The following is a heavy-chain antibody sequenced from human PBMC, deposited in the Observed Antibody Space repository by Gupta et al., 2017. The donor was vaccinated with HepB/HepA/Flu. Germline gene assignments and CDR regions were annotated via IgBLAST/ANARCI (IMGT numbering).Heavy chain of an antibody. Sequence: QLQLQASGPGLVKPSETLSLTCTVSGGSISSSSYYWGWIRQPPGKGLEWIGSIYYSGSTYYNTSLKRRGTISVDTSKNQFAWKLSSVTAAETAVYDCARHPRGSNYGFARYYFDYGGQGTLVTVSS. CDR2: IYYSGST. J-gene: IGHJ4*02. D-gene: IGHD4-11*01. CDR1: GGSISSSSYY. V-gene: IGHV4-39*01. CDR3: ARHPRGSNYGFARYYFDY.